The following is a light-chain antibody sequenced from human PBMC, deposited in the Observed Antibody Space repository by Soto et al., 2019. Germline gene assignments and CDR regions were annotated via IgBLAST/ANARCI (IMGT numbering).Light chain of an antibody. Sequence: DIQMTQSPSTLSASVGDRVTITCRASQNIRSWLAWYQQRPGKVPNLLIWDTSKLQSGVPSRFSGSGSGTEFTLTIGSLQRDDFATYWCQQYDEYPLAFGGGTKVEHK. CDR2: DTS. V-gene: IGKV1-5*01. CDR3: QQYDEYPLA. CDR1: QNIRSW. J-gene: IGKJ4*01.